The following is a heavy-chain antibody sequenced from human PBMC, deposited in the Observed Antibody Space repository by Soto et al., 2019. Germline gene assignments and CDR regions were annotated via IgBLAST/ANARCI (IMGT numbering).Heavy chain of an antibody. J-gene: IGHJ4*02. V-gene: IGHV4-59*01. D-gene: IGHD6-6*01. CDR1: GGSISSYY. CDR3: ASTRAARPEILDY. Sequence: SETLSLTCTVSGGSISSYYWSWIRQPPGKGLEWIGYIYYSGSTNYNPSLKSRVTISVDTSKNQFSLKLSSVTAADTAVYYCASTRAARPEILDYWGQGTLVTVSS. CDR2: IYYSGST.